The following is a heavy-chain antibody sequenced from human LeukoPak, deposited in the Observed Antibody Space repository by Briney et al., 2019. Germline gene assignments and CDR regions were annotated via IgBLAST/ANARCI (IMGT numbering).Heavy chain of an antibody. Sequence: PSQTLSLTCTVSGGSLSSGDYYRSWIRQPTGKGLEWIGRIYTSGNTNYNPSLKSRITISVDTSKNQFSLKLSSVTAADTAVYYCARHLDYYDSYYFDYWGQGTLVTVSS. CDR2: IYTSGNT. CDR1: GGSLSSGDYY. D-gene: IGHD3-22*01. V-gene: IGHV4-61*02. J-gene: IGHJ4*02. CDR3: ARHLDYYDSYYFDY.